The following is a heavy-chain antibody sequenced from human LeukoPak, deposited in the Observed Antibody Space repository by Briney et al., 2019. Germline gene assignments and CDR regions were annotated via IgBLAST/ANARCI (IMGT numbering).Heavy chain of an antibody. CDR2: ISYDGSNK. J-gene: IGHJ4*02. V-gene: IGHV3-30*04. CDR1: GFTFSSYA. CDR3: AKVGRDYDFWSGYYFDY. Sequence: GGSLRLSCAASGFTFSSYAMHWVRQAPGKGVEWVAVISYDGSNKYYADSVKGRFTISRDNSKNTLYLQMNSLRAEDTAVYYCAKVGRDYDFWSGYYFDYWGQGTLVTVSS. D-gene: IGHD3-3*01.